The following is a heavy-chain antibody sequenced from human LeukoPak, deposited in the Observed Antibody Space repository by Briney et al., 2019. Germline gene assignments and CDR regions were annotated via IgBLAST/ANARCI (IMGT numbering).Heavy chain of an antibody. J-gene: IGHJ4*02. CDR2: ISYDGSNK. V-gene: IGHV3-30*01. Sequence: GSLRLSCAASGFTFSSYAMHWVRQAPGKGLEWVAVISYDGSNKYYADSVKGRFTISRDNSKNTLYLQMNSLRAEDTAVYYCARLVVVTAISFDYWGQGTLVTVSS. D-gene: IGHD2-21*02. CDR1: GFTFSSYA. CDR3: ARLVVVTAISFDY.